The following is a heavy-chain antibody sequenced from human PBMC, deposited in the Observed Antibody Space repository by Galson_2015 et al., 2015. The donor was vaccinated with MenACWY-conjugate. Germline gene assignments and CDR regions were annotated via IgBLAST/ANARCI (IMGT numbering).Heavy chain of an antibody. CDR1: GFTFANYA. V-gene: IGHV3-23*01. Sequence: SLRLSCAASGFTFANYAMNWVRQAPGEGLEWVATISGSGADTYYADSVKGRFTISRDKSKNTLNLQMNSLRVEDTAIYYCAKDENYGDFGDFDYWGQGTLVTVSS. J-gene: IGHJ4*02. CDR2: ISGSGADT. CDR3: AKDENYGDFGDFDY. D-gene: IGHD4-17*01.